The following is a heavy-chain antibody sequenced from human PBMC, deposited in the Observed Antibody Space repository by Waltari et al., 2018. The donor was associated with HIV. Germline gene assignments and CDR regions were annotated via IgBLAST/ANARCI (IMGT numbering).Heavy chain of an antibody. J-gene: IGHJ6*02. CDR1: ADTCNRHA. D-gene: IGHD6-6*01. V-gene: IGHV1-69*04. Sequence: QDQLVQSGAEVRKPGSSVKVSCKAPADTCNRHALTVVRQAPGQGPEWLERIIPALGSTNYAPRFRGRVTITADKSTTTAYMELSRLTSEDTAVYFCARAGLRQLGRPYYYGLDVWGQGTTVTVSS. CDR2: IIPALGST. CDR3: ARAGLRQLGRPYYYGLDV.